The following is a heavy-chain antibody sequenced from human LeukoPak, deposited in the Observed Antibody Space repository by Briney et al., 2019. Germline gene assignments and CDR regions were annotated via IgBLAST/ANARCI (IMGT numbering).Heavy chain of an antibody. CDR3: ARGPPTVTRKKQQRTFLDYFQH. J-gene: IGHJ1*01. CDR1: GGSFSGYY. D-gene: IGHD4-17*01. Sequence: SETLSLTCAVYGGSFSGYYWSWIRQPPGKGLEWIGEINHSGSTNYNPSLKSRVTISVDTSKNQFSLKLSSLTAADTAVYYWARGPPTVTRKKQQRTFLDYFQHWGQGTLVTVSS. V-gene: IGHV4-34*01. CDR2: INHSGST.